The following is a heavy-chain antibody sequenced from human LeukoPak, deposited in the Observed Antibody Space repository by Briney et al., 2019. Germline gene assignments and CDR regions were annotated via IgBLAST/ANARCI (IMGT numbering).Heavy chain of an antibody. CDR3: ARVVYDSSGYYYVY. CDR1: GGSIGSYY. V-gene: IGHV4-59*01. J-gene: IGHJ4*02. Sequence: SETLSLTCSISGGSIGSYYWSWIRQPPGKGLEWIGYVYYSGNTNLNPSLKSRVTISVDTSKNQFSLKLSSVTAADTAVYYCARVVYDSSGYYYVYWGQGTLVTVSS. CDR2: VYYSGNT. D-gene: IGHD3-22*01.